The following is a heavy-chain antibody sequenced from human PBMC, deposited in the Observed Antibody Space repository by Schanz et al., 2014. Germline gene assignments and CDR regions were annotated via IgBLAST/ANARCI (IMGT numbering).Heavy chain of an antibody. V-gene: IGHV3-7*01. CDR1: GFNFRNYW. D-gene: IGHD1-26*01. Sequence: EGQLVESGGGLVQPGGSLRLSCVVSGFNFRNYWMSWVRQAPGKGLEWVASIKQEGDEKNYVDSVKGRFTISRDNAKNSLFLQMNSLRADDTAVYYCARDSGSHYLVDYWGQGTLXTVSS. CDR2: IKQEGDEK. J-gene: IGHJ4*02. CDR3: ARDSGSHYLVDY.